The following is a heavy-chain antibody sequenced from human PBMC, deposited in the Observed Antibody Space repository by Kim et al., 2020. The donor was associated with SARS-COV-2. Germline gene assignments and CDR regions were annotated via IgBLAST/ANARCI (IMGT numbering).Heavy chain of an antibody. J-gene: IGHJ3*01. V-gene: IGHV3-48*02. CDR1: GFTFSRFD. D-gene: IGHD4-17*01. CDR2: SGSDTGNT. Sequence: GGSLRLSCAASGFTFSRFDMNWVRQAPGKGLEWISYSGSDTGNTYYADSVKGRFAVSRDHARNSIYLQMNGLRDEDTALYYCAKHIDYGDGVLAVGGQGTRLTVFS. CDR3: AKHIDYGDGVLAV.